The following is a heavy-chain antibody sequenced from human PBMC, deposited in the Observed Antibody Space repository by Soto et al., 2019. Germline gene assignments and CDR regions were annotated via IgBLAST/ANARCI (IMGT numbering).Heavy chain of an antibody. D-gene: IGHD6-13*01. CDR2: IKPDGSGK. Sequence: GGSLRLSCSASGFTFSSHWMCWIRQVPGRGLEWVANIKPDGSGKYYVDSVKGRFAISRDNAKNSLYLLMTSLRAEDTAVYYCARDSTAAGAWYWGRGTLVTV. J-gene: IGHJ4*02. V-gene: IGHV3-7*03. CDR1: GFTFSSHW. CDR3: ARDSTAAGAWY.